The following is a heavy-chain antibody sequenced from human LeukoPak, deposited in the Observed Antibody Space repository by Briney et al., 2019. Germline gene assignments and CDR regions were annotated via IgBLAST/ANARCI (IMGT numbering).Heavy chain of an antibody. V-gene: IGHV4-39*01. CDR1: GGSISSTLFY. D-gene: IGHD4-17*01. CDR3: ARVGATTATTRCYFDY. Sequence: SETLSLTCTVSGGSISSTLFYWAWIRQPPGKGLEWIGTIYYGGDTYYNPSLKGRVTISVATSKNQFSLKLNSVTAADAAVYYCARVGATTATTRCYFDYWGQGTLVTVSS. J-gene: IGHJ4*02. CDR2: IYYGGDT.